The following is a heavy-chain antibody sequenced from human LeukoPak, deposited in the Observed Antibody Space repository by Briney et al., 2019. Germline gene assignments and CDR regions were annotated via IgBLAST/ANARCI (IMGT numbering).Heavy chain of an antibody. V-gene: IGHV3-64*04. CDR2: ISGNGGNT. CDR3: ARDPRSNGYSSSWTAPGYGMDV. Sequence: GGSLRLSCAASGFTFRTYAMQWVRQAPGKRPEYVSGISGNGGNTYYANSVEGRFTISRDNSKNTLYLQMNSLRAEDTAVYYCARDPRSNGYSSSWTAPGYGMDVWGQGTTVTVSS. CDR1: GFTFRTYA. D-gene: IGHD6-13*01. J-gene: IGHJ6*02.